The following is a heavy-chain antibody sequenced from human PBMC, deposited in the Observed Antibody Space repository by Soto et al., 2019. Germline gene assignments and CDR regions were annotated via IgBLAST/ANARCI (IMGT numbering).Heavy chain of an antibody. Sequence: SLKVSCKASGGTFSSYAISWVRQAPGQGLEWMGGIIPIFGTANYAQKFQGRVTITADESTSTAYMELSSLRSEDTAVYYCAREVLVVITGYFDYWGQGTLVTVSS. CDR1: GGTFSSYA. CDR2: IIPIFGTA. D-gene: IGHD3-22*01. J-gene: IGHJ4*02. CDR3: AREVLVVITGYFDY. V-gene: IGHV1-69*13.